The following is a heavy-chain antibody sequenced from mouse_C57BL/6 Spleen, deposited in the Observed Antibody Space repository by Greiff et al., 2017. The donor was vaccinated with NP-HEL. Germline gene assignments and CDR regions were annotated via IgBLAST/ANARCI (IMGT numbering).Heavy chain of an antibody. CDR2: IYPGDGAT. V-gene: IGHV1-82*01. D-gene: IGHD3-3*01. J-gene: IGHJ2*01. CDR1: GYAFSSSW. Sequence: VQLQQSGPELVKPGASVKISCKASGYAFSSSWMNWVKQRPGKGLEWIGRIYPGDGATNYNGKFKGKATLTADTSSSTAYMQLSSLNSEDSAVYFCGGGTFDYWGQGTTLTVSS. CDR3: GGGTFDY.